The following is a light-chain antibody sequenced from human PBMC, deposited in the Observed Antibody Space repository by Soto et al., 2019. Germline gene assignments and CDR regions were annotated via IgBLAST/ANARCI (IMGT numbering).Light chain of an antibody. Sequence: EIVMTQSPATLSVSPGERATLSFRASQSVRNNLIWYQQKSGQAPGLLIYGASNRATGIPDRFSGSGSGTDFTLTISRLEPEDFAVYYCQQYGGSPFTFGPGTKVDIK. CDR2: GAS. CDR1: QSVRNN. V-gene: IGKV3-20*01. J-gene: IGKJ3*01. CDR3: QQYGGSPFT.